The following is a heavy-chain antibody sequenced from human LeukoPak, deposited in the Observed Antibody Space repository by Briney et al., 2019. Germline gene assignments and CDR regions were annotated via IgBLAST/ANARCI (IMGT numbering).Heavy chain of an antibody. CDR2: IWYDGSNK. CDR3: ARDIVVVTSWYFEY. Sequence: GRSLRLSCAASGFTFSSYGMHWVRQAPGKGLEWVAVIWYDGSNKYYADSVKGRFTISRDNPKNTLYLQMNSLRAEDTAVYYCARDIVVVTSWYFEYWGQGTLVTVSS. CDR1: GFTFSSYG. D-gene: IGHD2-21*02. V-gene: IGHV3-33*01. J-gene: IGHJ4*02.